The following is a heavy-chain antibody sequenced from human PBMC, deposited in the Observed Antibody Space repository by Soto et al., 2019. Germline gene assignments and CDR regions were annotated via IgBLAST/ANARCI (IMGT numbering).Heavy chain of an antibody. J-gene: IGHJ4*02. CDR1: GDTFTFYS. CDR2: INPILSMS. V-gene: IGHV1-69*02. Sequence: QVQLVQSGAEVKKPGSSVRVSCTASGDTFTFYSINWVRQAPGLGLEWMGRINPILSMSNYAQRFQGRVTMTADKSTSTAYMELSSLRSEDTAMYYCASSYGSGYRAFDYWGQGALVTVSS. D-gene: IGHD3-10*01. CDR3: ASSYGSGYRAFDY.